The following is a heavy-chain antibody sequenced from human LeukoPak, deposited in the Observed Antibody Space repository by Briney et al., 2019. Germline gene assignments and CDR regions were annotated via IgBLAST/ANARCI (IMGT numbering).Heavy chain of an antibody. Sequence: QASETLSLTCTVSGGSISSYYWSWIRQPPGKGLEWIGYIYYSGSTNYNPSLKSRVTTSVDTSKNQFSLKLSSVTAADTAVYYCARSYGGNFDYWGQGTLVTVSS. D-gene: IGHD4-23*01. J-gene: IGHJ4*02. CDR3: ARSYGGNFDY. CDR1: GGSISSYY. V-gene: IGHV4-59*01. CDR2: IYYSGST.